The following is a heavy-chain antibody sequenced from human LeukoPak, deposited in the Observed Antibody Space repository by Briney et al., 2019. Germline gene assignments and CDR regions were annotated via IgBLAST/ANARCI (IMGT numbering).Heavy chain of an antibody. J-gene: IGHJ1*01. D-gene: IGHD6-19*01. CDR1: GGSISNYY. CDR3: ARGYSRDWGLQYFQH. Sequence: SETLSLTCTVSGGSISNYYWSWIRQPPGKGLEWIGYIYSSGSTSYNPSLKSRVTMSVDTSKNQFSLKLNSVTAADTAVYHCARGYSRDWGLQYFQHWGRGTLVTVSS. V-gene: IGHV4-59*01. CDR2: IYSSGST.